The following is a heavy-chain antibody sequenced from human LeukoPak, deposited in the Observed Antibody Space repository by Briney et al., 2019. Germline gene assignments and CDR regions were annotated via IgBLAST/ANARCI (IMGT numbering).Heavy chain of an antibody. J-gene: IGHJ6*02. CDR2: IRLNWGST. D-gene: IGHD4-17*01. CDR3: ARDQSALDYGDYLFYYCYGMDV. CDR1: RFTFNSYH. Sequence: PGGSLRLSCAASRFTFNSYHMHWLRQAPGKGLEYVSAIRLNWGSTYYANSVKGRFTISRDNSKNTLYLQRGSLRAEDMAVYYCARDQSALDYGDYLFYYCYGMDVWGQGTTVSVSS. V-gene: IGHV3-64*01.